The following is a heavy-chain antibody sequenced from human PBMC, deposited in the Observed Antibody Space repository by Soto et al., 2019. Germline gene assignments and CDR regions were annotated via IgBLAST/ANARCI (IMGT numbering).Heavy chain of an antibody. CDR2: IIPIFGTA. V-gene: IGHV1-69*06. CDR3: ARSPAAMAPYYFDY. Sequence: SVKVSCKASGGTFSSYAISWVRQAPGQGLEWMGGIIPIFGTANYAQKFQGRVTITADKSTSTAYMELSSLRSEDTAVYYCARSPAAMAPYYFDYWGQGTLVTVSS. J-gene: IGHJ4*02. CDR1: GGTFSSYA. D-gene: IGHD5-18*01.